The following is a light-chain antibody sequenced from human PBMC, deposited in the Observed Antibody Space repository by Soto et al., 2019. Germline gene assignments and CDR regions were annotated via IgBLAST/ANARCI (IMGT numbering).Light chain of an antibody. CDR3: QQYSKWPLT. CDR2: GIS. V-gene: IGKV3-20*01. J-gene: IGKJ4*01. Sequence: ELVMTQSPVTLSVSPGEGATLSCRASQTVTSNYLAWYQQKPGQAPRLLIYGISNRSTGIPDRFSGSGSGTDFTLTISRLEPEDFAVYYCQQYSKWPLTFGGGTEVEIK. CDR1: QTVTSNY.